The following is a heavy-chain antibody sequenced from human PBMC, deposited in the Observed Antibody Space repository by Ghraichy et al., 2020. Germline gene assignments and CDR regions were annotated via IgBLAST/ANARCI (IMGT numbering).Heavy chain of an antibody. V-gene: IGHV3-15*01. CDR1: GFTFSNAW. D-gene: IGHD3-3*01. J-gene: IGHJ4*02. CDR3: TTGRITIFGVVIIQDVQFDY. CDR2: IKSKTDGGTT. Sequence: GGSLRLSCAASGFTFSNAWMSWVRQAPGKGLEWVGRIKSKTDGGTTDYAAPVKGRFTISRDDSKNTLYLQMNSLKTEDTAVYYCTTGRITIFGVVIIQDVQFDYWGQGTLVTVSS.